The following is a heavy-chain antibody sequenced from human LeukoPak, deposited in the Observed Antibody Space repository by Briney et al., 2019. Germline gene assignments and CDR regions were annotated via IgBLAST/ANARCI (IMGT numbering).Heavy chain of an antibody. Sequence: ASVKVSCKASGYTFTGYYMHWVRQAPGQGLEWMGWINPNSGGANYAQKFRGRVTMTRGTSISTAYMELSRLTSDDTAVYYCARVETYCSGGDCYSRWVDYWGQGTLVTVSS. D-gene: IGHD2-15*01. J-gene: IGHJ4*02. CDR2: INPNSGGA. V-gene: IGHV1-2*02. CDR1: GYTFTGYY. CDR3: ARVETYCSGGDCYSRWVDY.